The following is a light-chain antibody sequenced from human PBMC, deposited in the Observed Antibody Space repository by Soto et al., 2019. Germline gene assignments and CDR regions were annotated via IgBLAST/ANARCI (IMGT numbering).Light chain of an antibody. CDR2: DAS. CDR1: QRVSNSY. V-gene: IGKV3-20*01. J-gene: IGKJ2*01. Sequence: EIVLTQSPGTLSLFPGDRATLSCRASQRVSNSYLAWFQQKPGQAPRLLIYDASSRAAGVPDRVSGGGSGKDFTLTISALEPEDFALYFCQQYERPPFAFGQGTRLEI. CDR3: QQYERPPFA.